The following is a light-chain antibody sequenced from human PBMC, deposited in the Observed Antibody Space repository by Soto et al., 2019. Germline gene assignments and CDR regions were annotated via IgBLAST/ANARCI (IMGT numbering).Light chain of an antibody. CDR3: GSWDSSLTYV. CDR1: SSNIGNNF. J-gene: IGLJ1*01. Sequence: QSVLTQPPSVSAAPGQKVTISCSGSSSNIGNNFVTWYQQLPGTAPKLLIYDNNKRPSGIPDRFYGSQSGTSATLGITGLQTGDEAVYYCGSWDSSLTYVFGTGTKLTVL. CDR2: DNN. V-gene: IGLV1-51*01.